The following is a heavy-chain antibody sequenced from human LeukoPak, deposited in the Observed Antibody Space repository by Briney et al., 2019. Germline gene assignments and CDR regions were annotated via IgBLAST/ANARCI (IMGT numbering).Heavy chain of an antibody. J-gene: IGHJ6*04. CDR3: AILYYPGAYYYYYGIDV. CDR2: IKQGGSEK. Sequence: GGSLTLFCAASGFTFSSYWMSWVRHAPGKGLEWVANIKQGGSEKYYVDSVKGRFTTSRDNAKNSLYLQMNSLRAEDTAVYYCAILYYPGAYYYYYGIDVWGKGTTVTVSS. CDR1: GFTFSSYW. D-gene: IGHD3-10*01. V-gene: IGHV3-7*03.